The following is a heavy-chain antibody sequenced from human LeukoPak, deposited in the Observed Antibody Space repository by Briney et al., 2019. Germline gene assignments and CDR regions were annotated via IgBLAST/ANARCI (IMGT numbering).Heavy chain of an antibody. CDR1: GFSFSSYA. CDR3: AKLWRGSHPKYFDH. J-gene: IGHJ4*02. CDR2: ITDSGGTT. D-gene: IGHD1-26*01. V-gene: IGHV3-23*01. Sequence: GGSLRLSCAASGFSFSSYAMSWVRQAPGKGLEWVSTITDSGGTTFYADSVRGRFTISRDNFKDTVYLQMNSLRAEDTAIYYCAKLWRGSHPKYFDHWGQGTLVTVSS.